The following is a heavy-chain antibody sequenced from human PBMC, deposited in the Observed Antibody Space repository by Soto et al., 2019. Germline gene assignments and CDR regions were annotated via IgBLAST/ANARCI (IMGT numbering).Heavy chain of an antibody. CDR3: ARTLHRSGYDCPFDS. D-gene: IGHD5-12*01. Sequence: SETLSLTCTVSGGSISRYYWTWIRQPPGKGLEWIGYISYGGSTNYNSALKSRVTISVDMSKNQFSLRLSSVTAADTAVYYCARTLHRSGYDCPFDSWGQGTLVTVSS. J-gene: IGHJ4*02. CDR2: ISYGGST. V-gene: IGHV4-59*01. CDR1: GGSISRYY.